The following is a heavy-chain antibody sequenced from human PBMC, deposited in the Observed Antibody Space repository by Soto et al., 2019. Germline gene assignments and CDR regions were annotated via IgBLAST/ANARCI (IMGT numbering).Heavy chain of an antibody. CDR3: APQTFDY. Sequence: PGGSLRLSCAASGFTFSNYGMHWVRQAPGKGLEWVAFVWLDGSNKYYADSVRDRFTISRVNSKNTLYRQMNSLTAEDAAVYHCAPQTFDYWGQGTPVTVSS. V-gene: IGHV3-30*02. CDR2: VWLDGSNK. J-gene: IGHJ4*02. CDR1: GFTFSNYG.